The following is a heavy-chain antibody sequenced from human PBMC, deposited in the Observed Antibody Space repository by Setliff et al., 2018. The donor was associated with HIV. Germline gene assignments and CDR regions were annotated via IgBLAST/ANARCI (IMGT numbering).Heavy chain of an antibody. CDR1: GYTFTGYY. CDR3: ARTPYFTHGLCYRYFFDY. D-gene: IGHD2-8*01. J-gene: IGHJ4*02. V-gene: IGHV1-2*02. CDR2: IKDNSGET. Sequence: GASVKVSCKASGYTFTGYYMHWVRQAPGQGLEWMGWIKDNSGETNYAQKFQGRVTITADKSTSTADMELSSLRSEDTAVYYCARTPYFTHGLCYRYFFDYWGQGTLVTVSS.